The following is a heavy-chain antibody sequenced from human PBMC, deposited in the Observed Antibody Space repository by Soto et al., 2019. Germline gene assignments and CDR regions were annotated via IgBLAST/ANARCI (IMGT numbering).Heavy chain of an antibody. CDR2: INSGGNT. Sequence: GGSLTLSCAPPGFDDTTNYMTWVRQAPVKGLEWVSAINSGGNTFYADSVKGRFTISRDNSKNTLYLQMNSLRVEDTAMYYCVRENYYYGMDVWGQGT. V-gene: IGHV3-66*01. CDR1: GFDDTTNY. J-gene: IGHJ6*02. CDR3: VRENYYYGMDV.